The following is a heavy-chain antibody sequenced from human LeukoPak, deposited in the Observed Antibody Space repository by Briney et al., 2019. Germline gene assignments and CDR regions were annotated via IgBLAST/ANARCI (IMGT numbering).Heavy chain of an antibody. CDR3: ARDYDRYNPGWFDP. J-gene: IGHJ5*02. Sequence: SETLSLTCTVSGGSISSHYWSWIRQPPGKGLEWIGYIYYSGSTNYNPSLKSRVTISVDTSKNQLSLKLSSVTAADTAVYYCARDYDRYNPGWFDPWGQGTLVTVSS. CDR1: GGSISSHY. CDR2: IYYSGST. D-gene: IGHD5-24*01. V-gene: IGHV4-59*11.